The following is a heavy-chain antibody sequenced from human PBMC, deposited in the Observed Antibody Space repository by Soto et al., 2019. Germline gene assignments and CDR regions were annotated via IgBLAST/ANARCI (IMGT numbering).Heavy chain of an antibody. V-gene: IGHV2-5*01. J-gene: IGHJ4*02. Sequence: QITLKESGPTLVNPTQTLTLTCTFSGFSLGTYGVGVGWIRQPPGKALDWLAFINANDDKRYSPSLNDRLTITKDTSENQVVLTMTNMDPADTATYYCAHRPPGSGATFVSWGQGTLVTVSS. CDR1: GFSLGTYGVG. CDR2: INANDDK. D-gene: IGHD3-10*01. CDR3: AHRPPGSGATFVS.